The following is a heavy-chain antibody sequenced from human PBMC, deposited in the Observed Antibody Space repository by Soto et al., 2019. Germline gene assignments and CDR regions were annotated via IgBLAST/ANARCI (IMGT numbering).Heavy chain of an antibody. CDR3: ARPPHPLRFLEWFPNPYYYYGMDV. CDR2: IIPIFGTA. Sequence: SVKVSCKASGGTFSSYAISCVRQAPGQGLEWMGGIIPIFGTANYAQKFQGRVTITADESTSTAYMELSSLRSGDTAVYYCARPPHPLRFLEWFPNPYYYYGMDVWGQGTTVTVS. CDR1: GGTFSSYA. J-gene: IGHJ6*02. V-gene: IGHV1-69*13. D-gene: IGHD3-3*01.